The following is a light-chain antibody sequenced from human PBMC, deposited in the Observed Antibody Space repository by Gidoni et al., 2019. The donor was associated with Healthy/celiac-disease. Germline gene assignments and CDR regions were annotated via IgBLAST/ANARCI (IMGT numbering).Light chain of an antibody. CDR3: QQYNSYPWT. J-gene: IGKJ1*01. CDR2: DAS. V-gene: IGKV1-5*01. Sequence: DIQMTQSPSTLSASVGDRVTITCRASQSISSWLAWYQQKPEKAPKLLIYDASSLESGVPSRFSGSGPGTEFTLTISSLQPDDFATYYCQQYNSYPWTFXXXTKVEIK. CDR1: QSISSW.